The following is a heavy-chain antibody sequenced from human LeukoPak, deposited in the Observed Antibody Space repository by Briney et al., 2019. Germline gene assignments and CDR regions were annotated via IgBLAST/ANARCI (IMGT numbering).Heavy chain of an antibody. CDR1: GGSISSYY. CDR2: IYYSGST. V-gene: IGHV4-59*01. J-gene: IGHJ4*02. Sequence: SVTLSLTCTVSGGSISSYYWSWVPQPPGKGLEWIGYIYYSGSTNYNPSLKSRVTISVDTSKNQFSLKVSSVTAADTAVYYCARDRWLGYWGQGTLVTVSS. CDR3: ARDRWLGY. D-gene: IGHD5-18*01.